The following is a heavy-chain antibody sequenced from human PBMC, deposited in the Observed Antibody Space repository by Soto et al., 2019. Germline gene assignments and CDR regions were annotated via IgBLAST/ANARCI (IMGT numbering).Heavy chain of an antibody. CDR2: IIAYNGNT. CDR3: ATNIGQQMVDY. D-gene: IGHD6-13*01. J-gene: IGHJ4*02. Sequence: QVQLVQSGAEVKKPGASVKVSCKASGYTFSSYGISWVRQAPGQGLEWMGWIIAYNGNTKYAQKLQGRVTMTKDTSSSTAYWELRCLRSDDTAVYYCATNIGQQMVDYWGQGTLVTVSS. V-gene: IGHV1-18*01. CDR1: GYTFSSYG.